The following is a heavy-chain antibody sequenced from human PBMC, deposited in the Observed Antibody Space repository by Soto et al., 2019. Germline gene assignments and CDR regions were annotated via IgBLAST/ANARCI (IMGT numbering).Heavy chain of an antibody. D-gene: IGHD5-12*01. CDR3: AKYSECSGYDGTYFDY. CDR1: GFTFGTYA. Sequence: GESLRLSCAASGFTFGTYAMSWVRQAPGKGLDWVSTISGAGGSTYYADSVKGRFTISRDNSKSTLYLQMTSLRAEDTAVYYCAKYSECSGYDGTYFDYWGQGSLVTVSS. J-gene: IGHJ4*02. CDR2: ISGAGGST. V-gene: IGHV3-23*01.